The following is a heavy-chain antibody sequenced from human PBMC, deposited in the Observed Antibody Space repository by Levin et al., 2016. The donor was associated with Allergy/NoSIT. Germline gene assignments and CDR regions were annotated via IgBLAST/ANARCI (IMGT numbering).Heavy chain of an antibody. D-gene: IGHD1-1*01. V-gene: IGHV1-69*13. CDR1: GGTFSSYA. Sequence: SVKVSCKASGGTFSSYAISWVRQAPGQGLEWMGGIIPIFGTANYAQKFQGRVTITADESTSTAYMELSSLRSEDTAVYYCARGGLERLQRYYYYYYYMDVWGKGTTVTVSS. CDR2: IIPIFGTA. CDR3: ARGGLERLQRYYYYYYYMDV. J-gene: IGHJ6*03.